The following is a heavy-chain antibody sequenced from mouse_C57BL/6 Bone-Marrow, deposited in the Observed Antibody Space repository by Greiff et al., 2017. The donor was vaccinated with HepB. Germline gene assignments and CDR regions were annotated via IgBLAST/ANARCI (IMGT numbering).Heavy chain of an antibody. CDR1: GFTFTDYY. CDR3: ARYPGLDFDD. J-gene: IGHJ2*01. V-gene: IGHV7-3*01. CDR2: IRNKANGYTT. Sequence: EVQLQESGGGLVQPGGSLSLSCAASGFTFTDYYMSWVRQPPGKALEWLGFIRNKANGYTTEYSASVKGRFTISRDNSQSILYLQMNALRAEDSATYYCARYPGLDFDDWGQGTTLTVAS.